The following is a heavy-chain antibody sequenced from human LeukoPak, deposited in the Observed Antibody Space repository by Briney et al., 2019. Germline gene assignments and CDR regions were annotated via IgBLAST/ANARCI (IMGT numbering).Heavy chain of an antibody. V-gene: IGHV1-3*01. CDR2: IHVGNGNT. J-gene: IGHJ2*01. CDR1: RYPFTSYA. Sequence: ASVKISCKASRYPFTSYAMHWVRQAPGQRLEWMGWIHVGNGNTEYSQKFQGRVTITRDTPATTTYMELSSLRSEDTAVYYCARDGALHDQSYFDLWGRGTLVTVSS. CDR3: ARDGALHDQSYFDL. D-gene: IGHD3-16*01.